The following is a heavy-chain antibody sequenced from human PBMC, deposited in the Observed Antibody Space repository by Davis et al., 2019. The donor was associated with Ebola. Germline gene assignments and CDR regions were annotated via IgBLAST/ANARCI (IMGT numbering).Heavy chain of an antibody. V-gene: IGHV3-74*01. CDR2: IKTDGSTT. J-gene: IGHJ6*02. D-gene: IGHD2-2*01. Sequence: GESLKISCAASGFAFSYYWMNWVRQAPGKGLEWVARIKTDGSTTRYADSVKGRFSISRDNTKNTLYLQMNSLRGEDTAIYYCARDTSHQLPHWLYYFYGMDVWGQGTTVTVSS. CDR1: GFAFSYYW. CDR3: ARDTSHQLPHWLYYFYGMDV.